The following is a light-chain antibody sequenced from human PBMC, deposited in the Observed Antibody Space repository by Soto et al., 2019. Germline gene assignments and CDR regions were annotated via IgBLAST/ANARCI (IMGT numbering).Light chain of an antibody. Sequence: EIVMTQSPATLSVSPGERATVSCRASQSVSSDLAWYQQKPGQTPSLLIYAASTRATGIPARFSGSGSGTEFTLTISSLQSEDFAVYCSQQYRSWPRTFGQGTKVEI. V-gene: IGKV3-15*01. CDR2: AAS. CDR1: QSVSSD. CDR3: QQYRSWPRT. J-gene: IGKJ1*01.